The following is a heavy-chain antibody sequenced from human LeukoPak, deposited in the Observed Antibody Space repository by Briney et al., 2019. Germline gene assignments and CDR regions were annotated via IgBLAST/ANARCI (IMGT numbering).Heavy chain of an antibody. V-gene: IGHV4-59*08. J-gene: IGHJ4*02. D-gene: IGHD5-12*01. CDR2: MYHTGHT. Sequence: SETLSLTCNVSGGSISNYYWSWIRQPPGKGLEWIGYMYHTGHTMYNSSLKSRVTMSLDTSKNHFSLRLSSVTAADTAVYYCARRRGYSGYGSFDYWGQGTLVTVSS. CDR3: ARRRGYSGYGSFDY. CDR1: GGSISNYY.